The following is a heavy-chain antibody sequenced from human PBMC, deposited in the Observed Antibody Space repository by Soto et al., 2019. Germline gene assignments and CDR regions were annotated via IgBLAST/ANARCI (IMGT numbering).Heavy chain of an antibody. V-gene: IGHV4-59*01. Sequence: PSETLSLTCTVSTASMRNYYGSWIRPSPRKGLEWIGYTYDSGITNYNPSLKSRVTVSIDTYKNQFSLKLSSVTAADTAGYYCARDYAYIIDFWGPGTVVTVS. D-gene: IGHD1-20*01. CDR3: ARDYAYIIDF. CDR1: TASMRNYY. J-gene: IGHJ4*02. CDR2: TYDSGIT.